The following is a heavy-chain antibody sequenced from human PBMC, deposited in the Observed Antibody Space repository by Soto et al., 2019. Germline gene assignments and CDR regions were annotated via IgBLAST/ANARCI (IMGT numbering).Heavy chain of an antibody. Sequence: GSLRLSCAASGFTFSGFSMNWVRQAPGKGLEWVSYITSSSSTIYYADSVKGRFTISRDNGEDSLHLQMNSLRDEDTAVYYCARVRIVAASKLYGMDVWGQGTTVTVSS. CDR1: GFTFSGFS. CDR2: ITSSSSTI. CDR3: ARVRIVAASKLYGMDV. J-gene: IGHJ6*02. D-gene: IGHD3-22*01. V-gene: IGHV3-48*02.